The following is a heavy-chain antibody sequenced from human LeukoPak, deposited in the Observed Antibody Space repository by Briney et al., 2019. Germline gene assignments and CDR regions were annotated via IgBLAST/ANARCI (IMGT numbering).Heavy chain of an antibody. Sequence: GESLKISCKGSGYSFTSYWIGWVRQMPGKRLEWMGIIYPGDSDTRSSPSFQRQVTISADKYISTAYLQWSSLKASDTAMYYCARHHRGSPAAFGFDPWGQGTLVTVSS. CDR2: IYPGDSDT. D-gene: IGHD2-2*01. CDR3: ARHHRGSPAAFGFDP. CDR1: GYSFTSYW. J-gene: IGHJ5*02. V-gene: IGHV5-51*01.